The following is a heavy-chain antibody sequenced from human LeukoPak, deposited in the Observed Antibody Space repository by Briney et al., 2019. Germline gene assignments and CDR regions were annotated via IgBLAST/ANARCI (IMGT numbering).Heavy chain of an antibody. Sequence: SETLSLTCTVSGDSISSSSYYWGWIRQPPGKGLEWIGSIYHSGSTYHNPSLKSRVAISVDTSKNHFSLKLSSVTAADTAVYYCARGSGDSSGYFGLGAFDIWGRGTMVTVSS. J-gene: IGHJ3*02. V-gene: IGHV4-39*02. CDR1: GDSISSSSYY. D-gene: IGHD3-22*01. CDR2: IYHSGST. CDR3: ARGSGDSSGYFGLGAFDI.